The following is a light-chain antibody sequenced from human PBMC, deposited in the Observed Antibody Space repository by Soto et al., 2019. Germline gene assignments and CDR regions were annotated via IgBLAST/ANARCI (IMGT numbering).Light chain of an antibody. CDR3: SSYTRSSIWV. CDR2: AVD. J-gene: IGLJ3*02. Sequence: QSALTQPASVSGSPGESITISCSGTTSDVGGHNFVSWFQQHPGKAPKMMIYAVDQQPSGVSIRFSGSKSGNTASLTISGLQTEDEADYYCSSYTRSSIWVFGGGTKLTVL. CDR1: TSDVGGHNF. V-gene: IGLV2-14*01.